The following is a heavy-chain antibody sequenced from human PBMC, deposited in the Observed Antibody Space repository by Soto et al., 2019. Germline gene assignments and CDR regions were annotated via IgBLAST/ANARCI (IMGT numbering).Heavy chain of an antibody. D-gene: IGHD3-22*01. CDR3: GGDSSGYFYPDVFDI. V-gene: IGHV3-48*02. CDR2: ISSSSSTI. CDR1: GFTFSRYS. J-gene: IGHJ3*02. Sequence: GGSLRLSCAASGFTFSRYSMNWVRQAPGEGLEWVSYISSSSSTIYYADSVKGRFTISRDNAKNSLYLQMNSLRDEDTAVYYCGGDSSGYFYPDVFDIWGQGTMVTVSS.